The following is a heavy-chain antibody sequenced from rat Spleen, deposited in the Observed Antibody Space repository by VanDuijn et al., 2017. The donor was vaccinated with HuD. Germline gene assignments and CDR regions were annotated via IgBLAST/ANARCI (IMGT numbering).Heavy chain of an antibody. CDR1: GYSITSGYG. CDR2: INSAGST. D-gene: IGHD1-12*03. J-gene: IGHJ2*01. V-gene: IGHV3-3*01. Sequence: EVQLQESGPGLVKPSQSLSLTCSVTGYSITSGYGWNWSRKFPGNKLEWMGYINSAGSTNYNPPLKSQISITRDTSKNQFFLQLTSVTTEDTATYYCARGPCYYDGYSHMNYWGQGVMVTVSS. CDR3: ARGPCYYDGYSHMNY.